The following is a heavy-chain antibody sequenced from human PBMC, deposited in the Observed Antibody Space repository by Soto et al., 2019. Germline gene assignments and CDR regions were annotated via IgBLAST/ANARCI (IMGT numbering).Heavy chain of an antibody. V-gene: IGHV5-51*01. CDR1: GHTYATYC. Sequence: PGESRRLSCKGSGHTYATYCIGWVRQMPGKGLEWMGGIYPSDSDTRYSPSFQGQVTISADKSTSTPYPQWSSLRASDTAMYYCAVRSRNGYAFDQWGQGTMVTVSS. D-gene: IGHD5-12*01. CDR3: AVRSRNGYAFDQ. CDR2: IYPSDSDT. J-gene: IGHJ4*02.